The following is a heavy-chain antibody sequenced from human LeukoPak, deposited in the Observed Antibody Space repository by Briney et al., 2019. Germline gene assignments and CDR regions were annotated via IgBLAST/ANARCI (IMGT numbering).Heavy chain of an antibody. CDR1: GFIVSGNY. D-gene: IGHD4-23*01. CDR3: ARDSSDYGGKGIDY. J-gene: IGHJ4*02. CDR2: IYSGGST. V-gene: IGHV3-53*01. Sequence: GGSLRLSCAASGFIVSGNYMSWVRQAPGKGLEWVSVIYSGGSTYYADSVKGRFIISRDNSKNTLYLQMNSLRAEDTAVYYCARDSSDYGGKGIDYWGQGTLVTVSS.